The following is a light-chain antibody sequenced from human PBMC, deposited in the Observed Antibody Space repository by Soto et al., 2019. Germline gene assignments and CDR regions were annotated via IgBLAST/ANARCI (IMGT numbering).Light chain of an antibody. Sequence: DIQMTQSPSTLSASVGDRVTITCRASQSVSTWLAWYQQKPGKVPKLLIYKAYSLESGVPSRFSGSGSGTEFTLTISSLQPDDFATYYCQQYNSNPLTFGVGTKVKIK. CDR2: KAY. V-gene: IGKV1-5*03. J-gene: IGKJ4*01. CDR3: QQYNSNPLT. CDR1: QSVSTW.